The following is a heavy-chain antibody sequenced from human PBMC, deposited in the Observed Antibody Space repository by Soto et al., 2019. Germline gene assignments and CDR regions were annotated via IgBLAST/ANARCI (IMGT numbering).Heavy chain of an antibody. D-gene: IGHD2-2*01. J-gene: IGHJ4*02. CDR3: AKDRRRGFEPRALPAALLAAIGPGTSDF. V-gene: IGHV3-23*01. Sequence: EVQLLESGGGLVQPGGSLRLSCAASGFTFNTNAMTWVRQAAGKGLEWVSTISGDGATTYYIDSVKGRFTVSRDNSKTTLFLQMNNLGPDDTAVYYCAKDRRRGFEPRALPAALLAAIGPGTSDFWGQGTLVTVSS. CDR2: ISGDGATT. CDR1: GFTFNTNA.